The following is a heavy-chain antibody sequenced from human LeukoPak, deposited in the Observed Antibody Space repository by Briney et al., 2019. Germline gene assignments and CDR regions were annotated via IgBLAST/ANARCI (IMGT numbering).Heavy chain of an antibody. CDR1: GFTFSTYA. CDR3: AKHGCTSTSCYLSS. D-gene: IGHD2-2*01. Sequence: GGSLRLSCAASGFTFSTYAMSWVRQAPGKGLEWVSVLGGSGGSTYYADSVKGRFTISRDNSKNTLYLQMNSLRAEDTALYYCAKHGCTSTSCYLSSWGQGTLVTVSS. CDR2: LGGSGGST. J-gene: IGHJ5*02. V-gene: IGHV3-23*01.